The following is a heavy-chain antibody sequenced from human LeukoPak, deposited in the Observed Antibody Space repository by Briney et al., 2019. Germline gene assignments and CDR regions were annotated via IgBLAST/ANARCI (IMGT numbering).Heavy chain of an antibody. CDR1: GYSFTSYW. D-gene: IGHD1-26*01. V-gene: IGHV5-51*01. J-gene: IGHJ4*02. CDR2: IYPGDSDT. Sequence: GESLKISCKGSGYSFTSYWIGWVRQMPGKGPEWMGIIYPGDSDTRYSPSFQGQVTISADKSPSTAYLQWSSLKASDTAMYYCARGSGSYHTAYMNWGQGSPVTVSS. CDR3: ARGSGSYHTAYMN.